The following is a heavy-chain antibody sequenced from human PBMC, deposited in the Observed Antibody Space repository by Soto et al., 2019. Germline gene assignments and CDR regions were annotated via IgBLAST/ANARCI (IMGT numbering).Heavy chain of an antibody. D-gene: IGHD3-10*01. CDR3: ATDISHGSGSLNKYFDL. V-gene: IGHV1-24*01. Sequence: GASVKVSCKVSGYTITELSMHWVRQAPGKGLEWMGGFDPEDGETIYAQKFQGRVTMTEDTSTDTAYMELSSLRSEDTAVYYCATDISHGSGSLNKYFDLWGRGTLVTVSS. J-gene: IGHJ2*01. CDR1: GYTITELS. CDR2: FDPEDGET.